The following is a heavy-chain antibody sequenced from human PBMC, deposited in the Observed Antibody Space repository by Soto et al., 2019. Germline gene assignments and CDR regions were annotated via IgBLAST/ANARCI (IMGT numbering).Heavy chain of an antibody. J-gene: IGHJ4*02. V-gene: IGHV4-39*01. CDR1: GGSISRSSYY. CDR2: IYSKGNT. CDR3: ARSSCGGDCSVEY. Sequence: QLQLQESGPGLVKPSETLSLICTVSGGSISRSSYYWDWIRQAPGKGLEWIGSIYSKGNTYYNPSLKSRVTISVDTSKNQFSLKLSSVTVADTAVFYCARSSCGGDCSVEYWGQGTRVTVSS. D-gene: IGHD2-21*02.